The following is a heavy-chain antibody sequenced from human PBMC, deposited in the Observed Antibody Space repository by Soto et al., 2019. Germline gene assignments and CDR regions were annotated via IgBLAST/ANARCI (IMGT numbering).Heavy chain of an antibody. Sequence: GLLKLSCAASRFTFSSYAMGWVRQAPGKGLEWVSAISGSGGSTYYADSVKGRFTISRDNSKNTLYLQMNSLRAEDTAVYYCAKDRDAFDIWGQGTMVTVSS. CDR2: ISGSGGST. V-gene: IGHV3-23*01. CDR3: AKDRDAFDI. J-gene: IGHJ3*02. CDR1: RFTFSSYA.